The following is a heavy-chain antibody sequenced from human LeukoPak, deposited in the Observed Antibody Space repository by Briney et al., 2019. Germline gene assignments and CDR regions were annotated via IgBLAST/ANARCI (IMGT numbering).Heavy chain of an antibody. CDR2: INSDGSNT. CDR1: GFTVTNYW. J-gene: IGHJ6*03. V-gene: IGHV3-74*01. Sequence: GGSLRLSCTTSGFTVTNYWMHWVRQAPGKGLVWVSRINSDGSNTNYAGSVKGRFTISRDNAKNSLSLQMSSLRAEDTAVYYCTKDRQGPNQYHMDVWGKGTTVTVSS. CDR3: TKDRQGPNQYHMDV.